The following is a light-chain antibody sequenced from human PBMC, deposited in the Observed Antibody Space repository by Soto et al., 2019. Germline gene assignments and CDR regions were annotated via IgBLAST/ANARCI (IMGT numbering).Light chain of an antibody. Sequence: DIQMTQSPSTLSASVGDRVTITCRASQSISSWLAWYQQKPGKAPKLLSYKASSLESGVPSRFSGSGSGTEFTLTISSLQPDDFATYYCEQYNSYSWTFGQGTKVDIK. CDR1: QSISSW. CDR3: EQYNSYSWT. CDR2: KAS. V-gene: IGKV1-5*03. J-gene: IGKJ1*01.